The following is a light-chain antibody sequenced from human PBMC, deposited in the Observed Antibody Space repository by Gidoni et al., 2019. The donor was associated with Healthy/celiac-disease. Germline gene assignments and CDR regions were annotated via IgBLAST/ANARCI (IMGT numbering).Light chain of an antibody. V-gene: IGKV3-11*01. CDR3: QQRSNWPPLFT. CDR1: QSVSSS. J-gene: IGKJ3*01. Sequence: EILLTQSPATLSVSPGERATLSCRASQSVSSSLAWYQQQSGQAPRLLIYDSSNPATGTPARFSCSGSGTDFALTISSLEPEAFAVYYCQQRSNWPPLFTFGPGTKVDIK. CDR2: DSS.